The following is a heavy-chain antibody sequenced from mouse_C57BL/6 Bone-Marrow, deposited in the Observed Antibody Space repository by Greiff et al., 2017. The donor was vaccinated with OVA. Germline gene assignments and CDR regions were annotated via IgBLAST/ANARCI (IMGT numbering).Heavy chain of an antibody. V-gene: IGHV1-50*01. D-gene: IGHD2-5*01. J-gene: IGHJ4*01. CDR2: IDPSDSYT. CDR3: ARWGYSNSAMDY. CDR1: GYTFTSYW. Sequence: VQLQQPGAELVKPGASVKLSCKASGYTFTSYWMQWVKQRPGQGLEWIGEIDPSDSYTNYNQKFKGKATLTVDTSSSTAYMQLSSLTSEDSAVYYCARWGYSNSAMDYWGQGTSVTVSS.